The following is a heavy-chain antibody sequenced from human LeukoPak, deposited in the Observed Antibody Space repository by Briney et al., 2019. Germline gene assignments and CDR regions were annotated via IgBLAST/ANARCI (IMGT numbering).Heavy chain of an antibody. CDR3: AKDILWFGEEGAFDI. Sequence: GGSLRLSCAASGFTFDDYTMHWVRQAPGKGLELVSLISWDGGSTYYADSVKGRFTISRDNSKNSLYLQMNSLRTEDTALYYCAKDILWFGEEGAFDIWGQGTMVTVSS. J-gene: IGHJ3*02. CDR1: GFTFDDYT. CDR2: ISWDGGST. D-gene: IGHD3-10*01. V-gene: IGHV3-43*01.